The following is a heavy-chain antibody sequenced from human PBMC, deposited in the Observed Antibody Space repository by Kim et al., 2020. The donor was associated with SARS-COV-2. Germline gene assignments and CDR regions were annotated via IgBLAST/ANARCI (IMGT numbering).Heavy chain of an antibody. D-gene: IGHD2-15*01. CDR3: TTEYCSGGSCTGSYYYYGMDV. Sequence: GGSLRLSCAASGFTFSNAWMSWVRQAPGKGLEWVGRIKSKTDGGTTDYAAPVKGRFTISREDSKNTLYLQMNSLKTEDTAVYYCTTEYCSGGSCTGSYYYYGMDVWGQGTTVTVSS. J-gene: IGHJ6*02. CDR2: IKSKTDGGTT. V-gene: IGHV3-15*01. CDR1: GFTFSNAW.